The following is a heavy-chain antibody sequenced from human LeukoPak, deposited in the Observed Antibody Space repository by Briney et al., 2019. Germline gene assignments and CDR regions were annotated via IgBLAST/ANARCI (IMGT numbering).Heavy chain of an antibody. CDR2: IYYSGST. V-gene: IGHV4-39*07. D-gene: IGHD3-9*01. CDR1: GGSISSSSYY. J-gene: IGHJ5*02. CDR3: ARDRGITIAEWFDP. Sequence: PSETLSLTCTVSGGSISSSSYYWGWIRQPPGKGLEWIGSIYYSGSTYYNPSLKSRVTISVDTSKNQFSLKLSSVTAADTAVYYCARDRGITIAEWFDPWGQGTLVTVSS.